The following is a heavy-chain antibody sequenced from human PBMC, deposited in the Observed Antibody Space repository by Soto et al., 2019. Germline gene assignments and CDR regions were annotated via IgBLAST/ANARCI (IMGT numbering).Heavy chain of an antibody. J-gene: IGHJ4*02. Sequence: PGGSLILSCAASGFTFSDYAMHWIRQAPGKGLEWVAVISYEGSEIYYSDSVKGRFTISRDNTMNTVYLQMSSVRRDDTAVYYCARTYYDFWSGFSDWGQGALVTVSS. V-gene: IGHV3-30*04. CDR2: ISYEGSEI. CDR1: GFTFSDYA. CDR3: ARTYYDFWSGFSD. D-gene: IGHD3-3*01.